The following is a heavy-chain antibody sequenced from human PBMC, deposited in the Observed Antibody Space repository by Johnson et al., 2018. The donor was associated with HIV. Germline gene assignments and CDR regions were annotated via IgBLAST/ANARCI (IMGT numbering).Heavy chain of an antibody. CDR3: AKRYGLGFGAWDAFDI. D-gene: IGHD4-17*01. J-gene: IGHJ3*02. CDR2: IWYDGSNK. Sequence: QVQLVESGGGVVQPGRSLRLSCAASGFTFSSYGMHWVRQAPGKGLEWVAAIWYDGSNKYYADSVKGRFTISRDNSKNTLYLQMNSLRAEDTAVDYCAKRYGLGFGAWDAFDIWGQGTMVTVSS. V-gene: IGHV3-33*06. CDR1: GFTFSSYG.